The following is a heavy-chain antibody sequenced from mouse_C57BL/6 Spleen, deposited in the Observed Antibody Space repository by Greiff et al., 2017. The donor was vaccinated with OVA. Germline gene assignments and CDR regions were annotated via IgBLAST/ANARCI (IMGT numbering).Heavy chain of an antibody. CDR2: FHPYNDDT. CDR1: GYTFTTYP. V-gene: IGHV1-47*01. CDR3: ARSYYGNRGFAY. D-gene: IGHD2-1*01. Sequence: QVQLKESGAELVKPGASVKMSCKASGYTFTTYPIEWMKQNHGKSLEWIGNFHPYNDDTKYNEKFKGKATLTVEKSSSTVYLELSRLTSDDSAVYYCARSYYGNRGFAYWGQGTLVTVSA. J-gene: IGHJ3*01.